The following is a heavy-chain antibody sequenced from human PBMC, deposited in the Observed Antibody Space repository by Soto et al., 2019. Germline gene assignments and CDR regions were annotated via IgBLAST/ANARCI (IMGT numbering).Heavy chain of an antibody. J-gene: IGHJ6*02. D-gene: IGHD3-3*01. CDR3: ARVAMENYHDMWSGSTSSALDV. V-gene: IGHV4-59*13. CDR2: VSHSGRT. CDR1: GGSMRGYS. Sequence: PSETLSLTCKVSGGSMRGYSWSWIRQTPGEGLEWIGYVSHSGRTDYSPSLENRVTISLDMSKNHFALHVNSVDPADTAVYYCARVAMENYHDMWSGSTSSALDVWGQGTTVTVSS.